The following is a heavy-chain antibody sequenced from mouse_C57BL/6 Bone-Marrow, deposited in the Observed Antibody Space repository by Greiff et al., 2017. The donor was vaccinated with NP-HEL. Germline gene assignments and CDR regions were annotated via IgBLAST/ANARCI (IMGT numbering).Heavy chain of an antibody. CDR1: GYAFTNYL. Sequence: QVQLQQSGAELVRPRTSVKVSCKASGYAFTNYLIEWVKQRPGQGLEWIGVINPGSGGTNYNEKFKGKATLTADKSSSTAYMQLSSLTSEDSAVYFCARPDGGYFDVWGTGTTVTVSS. CDR2: INPGSGGT. CDR3: ARPDGGYFDV. J-gene: IGHJ1*03. V-gene: IGHV1-54*01.